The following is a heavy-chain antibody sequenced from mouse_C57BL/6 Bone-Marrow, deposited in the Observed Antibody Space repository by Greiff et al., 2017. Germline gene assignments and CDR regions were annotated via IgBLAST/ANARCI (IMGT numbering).Heavy chain of an antibody. Sequence: QVHVKQSGAELARPGASVKLSCKASGYTFTSYGISWVKQRTGQGLEWIGEIYPRSGNTYYNEKFKGKATLTADKSSSTAYMELRSLTSEDSAVYFCDRSYCYGRGFAYWGQGTLVTVSA. CDR3: DRSYCYGRGFAY. CDR2: IYPRSGNT. V-gene: IGHV1-81*01. CDR1: GYTFTSYG. J-gene: IGHJ3*01. D-gene: IGHD1-1*01.